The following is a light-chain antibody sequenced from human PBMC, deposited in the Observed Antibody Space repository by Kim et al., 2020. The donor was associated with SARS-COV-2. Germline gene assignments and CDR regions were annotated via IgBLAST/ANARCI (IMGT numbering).Light chain of an antibody. CDR1: SSDVGGYNY. Sequence: QSALTQPASVSGSPGQSITISCTGTSSDVGGYNYVSWYQQHPGKAPKLMIYGVSKRPSGVSYRFSGSKSGNTASLTISGLQAEDEADYYCSSYTSSSTLVFGGGTQLTVL. CDR2: GVS. V-gene: IGLV2-14*01. J-gene: IGLJ2*01. CDR3: SSYTSSSTLV.